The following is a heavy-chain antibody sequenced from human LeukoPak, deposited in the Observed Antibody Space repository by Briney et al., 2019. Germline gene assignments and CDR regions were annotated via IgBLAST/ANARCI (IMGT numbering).Heavy chain of an antibody. CDR2: ISGSGGST. J-gene: IGHJ4*02. CDR3: AKLYYYGSGIGDY. V-gene: IGHV3-23*01. CDR1: GFTFSSYA. D-gene: IGHD3-10*01. Sequence: QTGGSLRLSCAASGFTFSSYAMSWVRQAPGKGLEWVSAISGSGGSTYYADSVKGRFTISRDNSKSTLYLQMNSLRAEDTAVYYCAKLYYYGSGIGDYWGQGTLVTVSS.